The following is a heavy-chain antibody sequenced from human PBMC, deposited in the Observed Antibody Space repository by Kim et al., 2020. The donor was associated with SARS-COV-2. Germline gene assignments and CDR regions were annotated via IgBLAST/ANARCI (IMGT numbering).Heavy chain of an antibody. CDR3: AKASMVTAIRGPFDY. CDR2: IYSGGSST. J-gene: IGHJ4*02. Sequence: GGSLRLSCAASGFTFSSYAMSWVRQAPGKGLEWVSVIYSGGSSTYYADSVKGRFTISRDNSKNTLYLQMNSLRAEDTAVYYCAKASMVTAIRGPFDYWGQGTLVTVSS. CDR1: GFTFSSYA. D-gene: IGHD2-21*02. V-gene: IGHV3-23*03.